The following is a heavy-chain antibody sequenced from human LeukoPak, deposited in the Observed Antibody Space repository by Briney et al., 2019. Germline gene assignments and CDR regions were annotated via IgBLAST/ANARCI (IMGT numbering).Heavy chain of an antibody. Sequence: GASVKVSCKASGYTFTGYYMHWVRQAPGQGLEWMGWINPNSGGTNYAQKFQGRVTMTRDTSISTAYMELSRLRSDDTAVYYCARGPSDIVLVPAALGVDYWGQGTLVTVSS. D-gene: IGHD2-2*01. V-gene: IGHV1-2*02. CDR1: GYTFTGYY. J-gene: IGHJ4*02. CDR3: ARGPSDIVLVPAALGVDY. CDR2: INPNSGGT.